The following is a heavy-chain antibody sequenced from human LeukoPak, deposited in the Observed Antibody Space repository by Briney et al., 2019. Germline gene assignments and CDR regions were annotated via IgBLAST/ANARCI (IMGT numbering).Heavy chain of an antibody. D-gene: IGHD3-22*01. V-gene: IGHV3-7*01. Sequence: GGSLRLSCAASGFSFSNYWMTWLRQAPGKGLEWVANIRGDESRKYYLDSVTGRFTISRDNAKNSLYLQMNSLRAEDTAVYYCARDANYHVSSDYYDAFDIWGQGTMVTVSS. CDR1: GFSFSNYW. J-gene: IGHJ3*02. CDR3: ARDANYHVSSDYYDAFDI. CDR2: IRGDESRK.